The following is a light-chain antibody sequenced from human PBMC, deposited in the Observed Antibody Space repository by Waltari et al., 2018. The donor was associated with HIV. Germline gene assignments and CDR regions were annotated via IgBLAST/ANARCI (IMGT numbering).Light chain of an antibody. CDR1: QSLLSRNGNNY. CDR3: MQALEAPLT. J-gene: IGKJ4*01. Sequence: DVVMTQSPLSLRVTPGDPASISCRSSQSLLSRNGNNYLDWYLQKPGQSPQLLIYVGSNRASGVPDRFSGSGSGTDFTLKISRVEAEDVGVYYCMQALEAPLTFGEGTKVQIK. V-gene: IGKV2-28*01. CDR2: VGS.